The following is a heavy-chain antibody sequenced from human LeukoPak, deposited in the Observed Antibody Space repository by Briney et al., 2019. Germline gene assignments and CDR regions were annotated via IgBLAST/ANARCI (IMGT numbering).Heavy chain of an antibody. V-gene: IGHV3-66*02. D-gene: IGHD6-19*01. CDR3: ARGAGWNYFDY. CDR2: VYSDGTT. J-gene: IGHJ4*02. CDR1: GFTVSSNY. Sequence: GGSLRLSCACSGFTVSSNYMSWVRQAPGMGLEWVSVVYSDGTTYYADSVRGRFTISRDNSKNTLSLQMNSLRAEDTAVYYCARGAGWNYFDYWGQGTLVTVSS.